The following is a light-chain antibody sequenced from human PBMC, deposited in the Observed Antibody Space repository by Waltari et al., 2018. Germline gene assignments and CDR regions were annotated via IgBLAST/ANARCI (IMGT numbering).Light chain of an antibody. CDR3: QQYVESPAT. CDR2: HAS. V-gene: IGKV3-20*01. J-gene: IGKJ1*01. Sequence: ETVLTQSPGTVSLSPGDRATYHCWASQSVSIYLAWYQQKPGQAPRLLIYHASSRATGIPDRFSGSGSGTDFRLTISRLEPEDFAMYYCQQYVESPATFGQGTKVEIK. CDR1: QSVSIY.